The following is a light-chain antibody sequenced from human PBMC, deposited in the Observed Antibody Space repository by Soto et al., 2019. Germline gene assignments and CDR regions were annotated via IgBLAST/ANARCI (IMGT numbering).Light chain of an antibody. CDR3: QQRSNWPPIT. CDR2: DAS. V-gene: IGKV3-11*01. J-gene: IGKJ5*01. CDR1: QSVSIY. Sequence: EIVLTQSPSTLSLSPGERATLSCRASQSVSIYLALYQQRPGQAPRLLIYDASNRATVIPARFSGSGSGTDFTLTISSLEPEDFAVYYCQQRSNWPPITFGQGTRLEIK.